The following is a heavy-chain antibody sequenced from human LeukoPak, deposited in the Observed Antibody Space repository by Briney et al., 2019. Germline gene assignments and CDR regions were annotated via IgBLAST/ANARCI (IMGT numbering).Heavy chain of an antibody. CDR3: ARDGGGIAAAQFDY. D-gene: IGHD6-13*01. V-gene: IGHV3-30-3*01. CDR1: GFTFSSYA. J-gene: IGHJ4*02. CDR2: ISYDGSNK. Sequence: TGGSLRLSCAASGFTFSSYAMHWVRQAPGKGLEWVAVISYDGSNKYYADSVKGRFTISRDNSKNTLYLQMNSLRAEDTAVYYCARDGGGIAAAQFDYWGQGTLVTVSS.